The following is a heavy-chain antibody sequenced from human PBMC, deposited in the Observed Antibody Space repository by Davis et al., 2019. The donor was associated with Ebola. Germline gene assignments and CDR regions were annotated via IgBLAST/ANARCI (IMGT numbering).Heavy chain of an antibody. J-gene: IGHJ4*02. Sequence: GESLKISCAASGFTFSSYAMSWVRQAPGKGLVWVSAISGSGGSTYYADSVKGRFTISRDNSKNTLYLQMNSLRAEDTAVYYCAKERSSSEIDYWGQGTLVTVSS. CDR3: AKERSSSEIDY. D-gene: IGHD6-13*01. V-gene: IGHV3-23*01. CDR2: ISGSGGST. CDR1: GFTFSSYA.